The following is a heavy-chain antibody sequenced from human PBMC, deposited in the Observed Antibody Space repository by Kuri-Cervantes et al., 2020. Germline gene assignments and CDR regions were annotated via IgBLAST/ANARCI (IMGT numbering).Heavy chain of an antibody. J-gene: IGHJ4*02. Sequence: GESLKISCAVSGFMFTDYNMNWVRQAPGKGLEWVAFIRYDGSNKYYADSVKGRFTISRDNSKNTLYLQMNTLRGEDTAVYYCAPTDTTETFDYWGQGTLVTVSS. CDR3: APTDTTETFDY. V-gene: IGHV3-30*02. D-gene: IGHD1-14*01. CDR1: GFMFTDYN. CDR2: IRYDGSNK.